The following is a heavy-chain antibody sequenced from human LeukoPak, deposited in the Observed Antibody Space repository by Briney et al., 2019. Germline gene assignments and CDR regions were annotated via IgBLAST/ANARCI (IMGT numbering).Heavy chain of an antibody. D-gene: IGHD3-9*01. CDR2: IYHSGST. J-gene: IGHJ3*01. V-gene: IGHV4-39*07. CDR1: GGSISSGGYS. Sequence: SETLSLTCAVSGGSISSGGYSWSWIRQPPGKGLEWLGSIYHSGSTYYNPSLKSRVTISVDTSKNQLSLKLSSVTAADTAVYYCARDTTGYTAFDVWGQGTMVTVSS. CDR3: ARDTTGYTAFDV.